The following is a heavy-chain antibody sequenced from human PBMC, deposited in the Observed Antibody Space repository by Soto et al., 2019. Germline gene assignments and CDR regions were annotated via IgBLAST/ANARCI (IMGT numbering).Heavy chain of an antibody. D-gene: IGHD5-12*01. CDR3: AREALAGYSGYDPSYYYYGMDV. V-gene: IGHV1-69*13. J-gene: IGHJ6*02. Sequence: SVKVSCKASGGTFSSYAISWVRQAPGQGLEWMGGIIPIFGTANYAQKFQGRVTITADESTSTAYMELSSLRSEDTAVYYCAREALAGYSGYDPSYYYYGMDVWGQGTTVTVSS. CDR1: GGTFSSYA. CDR2: IIPIFGTA.